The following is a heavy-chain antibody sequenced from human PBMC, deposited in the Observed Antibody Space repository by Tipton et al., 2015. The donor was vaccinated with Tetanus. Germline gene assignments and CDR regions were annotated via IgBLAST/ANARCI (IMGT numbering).Heavy chain of an antibody. CDR1: GGTFSSYA. Sequence: QSGAEVKKPGSSVKVSCKASGGTFSSYAISWVRQAPGQGLEWMGGIIPIFGTANYAQKFQGRVTITADESTSTAYMELSSLRSEDTAVYYCARAYCGGDCYSGDAFDIWGQGTMVTVSS. D-gene: IGHD2-21*02. J-gene: IGHJ3*02. CDR2: IIPIFGTA. V-gene: IGHV1-69*01. CDR3: ARAYCGGDCYSGDAFDI.